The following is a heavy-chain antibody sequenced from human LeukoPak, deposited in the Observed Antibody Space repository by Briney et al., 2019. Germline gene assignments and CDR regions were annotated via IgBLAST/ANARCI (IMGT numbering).Heavy chain of an antibody. D-gene: IGHD6-6*01. Sequence: PGGSLRLSCAASGFTFSDYYMSWIRQAPGKGLEWVSYISSSGSTIYYADSVKGRFTISGDNAKNSLYLQMNSLRAEDTAVYYCARAPGIAARPDYYYYMDVWGKGTTVTVSS. V-gene: IGHV3-11*01. CDR1: GFTFSDYY. J-gene: IGHJ6*03. CDR2: ISSSGSTI. CDR3: ARAPGIAARPDYYYYMDV.